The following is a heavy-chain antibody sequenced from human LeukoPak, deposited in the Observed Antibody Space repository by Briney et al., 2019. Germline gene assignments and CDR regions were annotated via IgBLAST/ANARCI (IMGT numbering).Heavy chain of an antibody. CDR3: VTDRNRGGSY. V-gene: IGHV3-7*01. Sequence: PGGSRRLSCAASGFTFSSYWMSWVRQAPGKGVEWVANIKQDGSEKYYVDSVKGRFTISRDNAKNSLYLHMNSLRAEDTAVYYCVTDRNRGGSYWGQGTLVTVSS. J-gene: IGHJ4*02. CDR1: GFTFSSYW. D-gene: IGHD3-16*01. CDR2: IKQDGSEK.